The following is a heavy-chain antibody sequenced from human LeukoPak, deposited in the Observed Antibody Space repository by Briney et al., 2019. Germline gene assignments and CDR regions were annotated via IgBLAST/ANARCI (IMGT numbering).Heavy chain of an antibody. V-gene: IGHV3-48*01. CDR3: AREKYNLIDY. CDR1: GFTFSSYS. CDR2: ISSSTSTI. D-gene: IGHD1-14*01. Sequence: PGGSLRLSCAASGFTFSSYSINWVRQAPGKGLEWVSYISSSTSTIYYADSVEGRFTISRDNAKNSLYLQMNSPRAEDTAVYYCAREKYNLIDYWGQGTLVTVSS. J-gene: IGHJ4*02.